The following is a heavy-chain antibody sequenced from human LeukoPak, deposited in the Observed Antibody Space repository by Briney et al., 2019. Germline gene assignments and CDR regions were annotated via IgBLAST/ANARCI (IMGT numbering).Heavy chain of an antibody. CDR3: AKDYFQYDSSGYYYY. Sequence: GGSLRLSCAASGFTFSSYAMSWVRQAPGKGLEWVSAISGSGGSTYYADSVKGRFTTSRDNSKNTLYLQMNSLRAEDTAVYYCAKDYFQYDSSGYYYYWGQGTLVTVSS. CDR2: ISGSGGST. J-gene: IGHJ4*02. CDR1: GFTFSSYA. V-gene: IGHV3-23*01. D-gene: IGHD3-22*01.